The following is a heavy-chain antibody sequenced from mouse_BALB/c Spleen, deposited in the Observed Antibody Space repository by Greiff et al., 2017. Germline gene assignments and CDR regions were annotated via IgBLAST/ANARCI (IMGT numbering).Heavy chain of an antibody. CDR1: GFTFSSYA. D-gene: IGHD2-10*02. V-gene: IGHV5-6-5*01. Sequence: EVNVVESGGGLVKPGGSLKLSCAASGFTFSSYAMSWVRQTPEKRLEWVASISSGGSTYYPDSVKGRFTISRDNARNILYLQMSSLRSEDTAMYYCARAPLGHAMDYWGQGTSVTVSS. CDR2: ISSGGST. CDR3: ARAPLGHAMDY. J-gene: IGHJ4*01.